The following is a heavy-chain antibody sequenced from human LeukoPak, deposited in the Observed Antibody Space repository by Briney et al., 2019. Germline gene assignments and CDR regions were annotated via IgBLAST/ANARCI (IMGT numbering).Heavy chain of an antibody. Sequence: SETLSLTCTVSGGSVSSGSYYWGWIRQPPGKGLEWIGYIYYSGSTNYNPSLKSRVTISVDTSKNQFSLKLSSVTAADTAVYYCARVSSPHYDILTGYFFDYWGQGTLVTVSS. J-gene: IGHJ4*02. V-gene: IGHV4-61*01. D-gene: IGHD3-9*01. CDR1: GGSVSSGSYY. CDR2: IYYSGST. CDR3: ARVSSPHYDILTGYFFDY.